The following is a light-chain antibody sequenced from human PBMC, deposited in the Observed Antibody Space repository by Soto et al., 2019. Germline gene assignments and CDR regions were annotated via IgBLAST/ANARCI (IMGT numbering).Light chain of an antibody. CDR1: SSDLGSYNR. CDR2: EVN. Sequence: QPVLTQPPSVSGSPGQSVTISCTGTSSDLGSYNRVSWYQQPPGTAPKLMIYEVNSRPSGVPDRFSGSKSGSTASLTISGLQAEDEADYYCSLYISGSTYVFGTGTKVTVL. J-gene: IGLJ1*01. V-gene: IGLV2-18*01. CDR3: SLYISGSTYV.